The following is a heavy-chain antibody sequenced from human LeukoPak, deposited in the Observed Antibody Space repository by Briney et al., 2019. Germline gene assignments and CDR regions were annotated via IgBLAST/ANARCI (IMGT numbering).Heavy chain of an antibody. CDR2: ISASGGST. J-gene: IGHJ3*02. Sequence: GGSLRLSCAASGFTFSSFATSWVRQAPGKGLEWVSGISASGGSTYYADSVKGRFTISRDNSKNTLYLQMNSLRAEDTAVYYCAKGFYDNSASGVFDIWGQGTMATVSS. V-gene: IGHV3-23*01. CDR3: AKGFYDNSASGVFDI. CDR1: GFTFSSFA. D-gene: IGHD3-22*01.